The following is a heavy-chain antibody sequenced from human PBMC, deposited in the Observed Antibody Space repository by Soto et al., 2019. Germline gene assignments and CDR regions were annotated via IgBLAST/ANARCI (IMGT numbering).Heavy chain of an antibody. CDR2: IHYGGNT. CDR1: GGSISSNSHY. D-gene: IGHD3-3*01. V-gene: IGHV4-39*01. J-gene: IGHJ5*02. CDR3: ARQTAEAFRSGRYMHNWFDP. Sequence: QLQLQESGPGLVKPSETLSLTCTVTGGSISSNSHYWGWIRQPPGKGLEWIGSIHYGGNTYHNLSLKSRVIKSVDTSKNQLSLKLTSVTAADTAVFYCARQTAEAFRSGRYMHNWFDPWGQGTLVTVSS.